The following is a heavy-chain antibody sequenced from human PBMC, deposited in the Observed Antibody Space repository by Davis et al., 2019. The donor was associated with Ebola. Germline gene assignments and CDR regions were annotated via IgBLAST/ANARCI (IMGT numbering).Heavy chain of an antibody. D-gene: IGHD4-17*01. CDR2: IYSGGST. Sequence: GESLKISCAASGFTVSSNYMSWVRQAPGKGLEWVSVIYSGGSTYYADSVKGRFTISRDNSKNTLYLQMNSLRAEDTAVYYCARDFPYGDYYYGMDVWGQGTTVTVSS. V-gene: IGHV3-53*01. J-gene: IGHJ6*02. CDR1: GFTVSSNY. CDR3: ARDFPYGDYYYGMDV.